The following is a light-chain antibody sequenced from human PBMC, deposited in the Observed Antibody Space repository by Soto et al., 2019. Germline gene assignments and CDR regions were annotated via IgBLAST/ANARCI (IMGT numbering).Light chain of an antibody. V-gene: IGKV1-12*01. J-gene: IGKJ4*01. CDR2: SAS. CDR3: QQANSFPLT. CDR1: QDIASW. Sequence: DIQLTQSPASVSASVGDRVTITCRASQDIASWLAWYQQKPGKAPNLLIYSASSLQSGVPSRFSGDGSETEFTLTISSLQPEDFATYYCQQANSFPLTFGGGTKVEIK.